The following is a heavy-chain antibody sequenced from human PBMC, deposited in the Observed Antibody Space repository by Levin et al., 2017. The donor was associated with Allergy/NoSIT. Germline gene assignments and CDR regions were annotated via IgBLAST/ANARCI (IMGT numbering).Heavy chain of an antibody. CDR3: ATVEYYDVDY. CDR1: GFTLSYAW. D-gene: IGHD3-22*01. V-gene: IGHV3-15*01. CDR2: IKSKTDGGTT. Sequence: GESLKISCAASGFTLSYAWMSWVRQAPGKGLEWVGRIKSKTDGGTTDYAAPVKGRFTISRDDSKNTLYLQMNSLKTEDTAVYYCATVEYYDVDYWGQGTLVTVSS. J-gene: IGHJ4*02.